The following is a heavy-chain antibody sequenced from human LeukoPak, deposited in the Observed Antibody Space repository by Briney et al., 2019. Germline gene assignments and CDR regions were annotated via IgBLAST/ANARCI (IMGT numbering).Heavy chain of an antibody. CDR1: GFTFSSYA. D-gene: IGHD4-23*01. V-gene: IGHV3-64*01. Sequence: GGSLRLSCAASGFTFSSYAMHWVRQAPGKVLEYVSAISSNGGSTYYANSVKGRFTISRDNSKNTLYLQMGSLRAEDMAVYYCARSTAFVVTPVDYWGRGTLVTVSS. J-gene: IGHJ4*02. CDR3: ARSTAFVVTPVDY. CDR2: ISSNGGST.